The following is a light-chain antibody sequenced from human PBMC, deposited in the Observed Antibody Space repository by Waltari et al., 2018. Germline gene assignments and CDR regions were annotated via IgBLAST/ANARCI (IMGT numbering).Light chain of an antibody. CDR2: EHN. Sequence: QSVLTQPPSVSAAPGQEVTISCSGGSSNVGNNYVSWYQQLPGTAPKLLIYEHNKRPSGIPDRFSGSKSGTSATLGITGLQTGDEAVYYCGTWDSDLDAGVLGGGTKVTVL. CDR1: SSNVGNNY. CDR3: GTWDSDLDAGV. J-gene: IGLJ2*01. V-gene: IGLV1-51*02.